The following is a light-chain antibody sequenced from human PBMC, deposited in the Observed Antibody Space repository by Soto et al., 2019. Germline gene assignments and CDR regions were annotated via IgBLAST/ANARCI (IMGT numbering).Light chain of an antibody. CDR3: QQANSFPPT. V-gene: IGKV3-11*01. CDR2: DAS. J-gene: IGKJ5*01. Sequence: EIVLTQSPGTLSLSPGERATLSCRASQSVSSRLAWYQQKPGQAPRLLIHDASSRATGIPARFSGSGSGTDFTLTISSLQPEDFATYYCQQANSFPPTFGQGTRLEIK. CDR1: QSVSSR.